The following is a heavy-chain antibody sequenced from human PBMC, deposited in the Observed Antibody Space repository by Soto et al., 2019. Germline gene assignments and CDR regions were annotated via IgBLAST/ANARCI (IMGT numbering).Heavy chain of an antibody. Sequence: QVQLQESGPGLVKPSETLSLTCTVSGGSISSYYWSWIRQPPGKGLEWIGYIYYSGSTNYNPSLKSRVTISVDTSKNQFSRKLSSVTAADTAVYYCAREYYYDSSGYYNHDAFDIWGQGTMVTVSS. CDR1: GGSISSYY. CDR3: AREYYYDSSGYYNHDAFDI. D-gene: IGHD3-22*01. J-gene: IGHJ3*02. V-gene: IGHV4-59*01. CDR2: IYYSGST.